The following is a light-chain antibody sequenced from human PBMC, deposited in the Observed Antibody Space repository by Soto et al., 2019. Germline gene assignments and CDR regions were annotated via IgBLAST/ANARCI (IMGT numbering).Light chain of an antibody. Sequence: EIVMTQSPATLSVTPGERATLSCMASQSVSSSLAWYQQKPGQAPRLLIYGASTRVTGIPARFSGSGSGTEFTLTISSLQSEDFAVYWCQQYNEWPFTFGPGTKVDIK. J-gene: IGKJ3*01. CDR3: QQYNEWPFT. CDR1: QSVSSS. V-gene: IGKV3-15*01. CDR2: GAS.